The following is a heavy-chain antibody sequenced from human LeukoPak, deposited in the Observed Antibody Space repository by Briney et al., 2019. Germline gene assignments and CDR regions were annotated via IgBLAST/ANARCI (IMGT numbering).Heavy chain of an antibody. CDR1: GFTFSSYW. V-gene: IGHV3-74*01. Sequence: GGSLRLSCAASGFTFSSYWMHWVRQAPGKGLVWVSRINSDGSSTSYADSVKGRFTISRDNAKNTLYLQMNSLRAEDTAVYYWARARGVGYCSGGSCYGGFDYWGPGTLGNVSS. CDR3: ARARGVGYCSGGSCYGGFDY. D-gene: IGHD2-15*01. CDR2: INSDGSST. J-gene: IGHJ4*01.